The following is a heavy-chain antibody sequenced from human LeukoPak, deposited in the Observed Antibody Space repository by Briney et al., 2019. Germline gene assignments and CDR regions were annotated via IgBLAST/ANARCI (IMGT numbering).Heavy chain of an antibody. CDR3: ARATMVRGVINTDLYFDY. CDR2: MSPDGRNI. J-gene: IGHJ4*02. V-gene: IGHV3-30*04. Sequence: GGSLRLSCTASGFTLSTYAMHWVRQTPGKGLQWVAVMSPDGRNIYYADSVRGRFTISRDDSKNTLSLQMDNMRPDDTAVYYCARATMVRGVINTDLYFDYWGQGTLVTVSS. CDR1: GFTLSTYA. D-gene: IGHD3-10*01.